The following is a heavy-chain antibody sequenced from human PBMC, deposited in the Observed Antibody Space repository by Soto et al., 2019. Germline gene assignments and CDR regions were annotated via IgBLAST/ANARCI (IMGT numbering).Heavy chain of an antibody. CDR1: GGSISSSNYY. Sequence: HLLLQESGPGLAKPSETLSLTCTVSGGSISSSNYYWGWIRQPPGKGLEWIGNIYYSGNTYYNPSLKSRVTISVDTATNQFSLKLRSVSAAAAAVYSCARQGGRVGGNSPLLDFDYWGQGTLVPVSS. V-gene: IGHV4-39*01. CDR2: IYYSGNT. CDR3: ARQGGRVGGNSPLLDFDY. J-gene: IGHJ4*02. D-gene: IGHD4-4*01.